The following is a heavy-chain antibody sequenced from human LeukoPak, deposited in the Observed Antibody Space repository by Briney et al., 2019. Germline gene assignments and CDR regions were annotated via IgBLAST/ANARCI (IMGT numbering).Heavy chain of an antibody. CDR1: GFTFDDYA. Sequence: PGGSLRLSCAASGFTFDDYAMHWVRQAPGKGLEWVSLISGDGGSTCYADSVKGRFTISRDNSKNSLYLQMNSLRTEDTALYYCAKDMPGIVVVVAATLGLDYWGQGTLVTVSS. J-gene: IGHJ4*02. D-gene: IGHD2-15*01. CDR2: ISGDGGST. V-gene: IGHV3-43*02. CDR3: AKDMPGIVVVVAATLGLDY.